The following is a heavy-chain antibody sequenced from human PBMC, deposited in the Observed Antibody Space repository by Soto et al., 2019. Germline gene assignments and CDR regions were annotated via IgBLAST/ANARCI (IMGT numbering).Heavy chain of an antibody. V-gene: IGHV3-7*01. D-gene: IGHD3-3*02. CDR1: GFTFSNYW. J-gene: IGHJ4*02. Sequence: GGSLRLSCAASGFTFSNYWMSWVRQAPERGLEWVANIKQDGGEKYYMDSVKGRFTISRDNSKNTLYLQMNSLRAEDTAVYYCARDFSVARKSSFDYWGQGTLVTVSS. CDR2: IKQDGGEK. CDR3: ARDFSVARKSSFDY.